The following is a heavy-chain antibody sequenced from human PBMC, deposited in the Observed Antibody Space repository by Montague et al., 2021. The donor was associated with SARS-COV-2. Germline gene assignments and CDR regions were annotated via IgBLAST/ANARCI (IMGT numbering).Heavy chain of an antibody. CDR3: AKDPHYDFWSGYYFDY. CDR1: GFTFSSYA. D-gene: IGHD3-3*01. CDR2: IYSGGSST. V-gene: IGHV3-23*03. Sequence: SLRLSCAASGFTFSSYAMSWVRQAPGKGLEWVSVIYSGGSSTYYXDSVKGRFTIPRDNSKNTLYLQMNSLRAEDTAVYYCAKDPHYDFWSGYYFDYWGQGTLVTVSS. J-gene: IGHJ4*02.